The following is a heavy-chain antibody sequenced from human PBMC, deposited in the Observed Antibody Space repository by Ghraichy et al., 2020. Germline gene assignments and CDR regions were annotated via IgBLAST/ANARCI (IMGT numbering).Heavy chain of an antibody. CDR3: AILFQACSGDSCYSS. CDR2: IKQDGSEK. CDR1: GLTFSSYW. V-gene: IGHV3-7*01. Sequence: GGSLRLSCAASGLTFSSYWMSWVRQAPGKGLEWVANIKQDGSEKYYLDSVKGRFTISRDNAKNSLYLQMNSLRAEDTAVYYCAILFQACSGDSCYSSWGQGTLVTVAS. D-gene: IGHD2-15*01. J-gene: IGHJ5*02.